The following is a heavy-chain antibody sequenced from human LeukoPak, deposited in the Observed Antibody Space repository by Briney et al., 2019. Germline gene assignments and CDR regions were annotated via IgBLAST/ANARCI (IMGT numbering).Heavy chain of an antibody. CDR2: IYYGGST. CDR1: GCSISSYY. V-gene: IGHV4-59*08. J-gene: IGHJ4*02. D-gene: IGHD3-10*01. CDR3: ARHVGNSGSGSYLTYFDY. Sequence: SETLSLTCTASGCSISSYYWSWVRQPPGKGLEWIGYIYYGGSTNYNPSLKSRVTISVDTSKNQFSLKLSSVTAADTAVYYCARHVGNSGSGSYLTYFDYWGQGTLVTVSS.